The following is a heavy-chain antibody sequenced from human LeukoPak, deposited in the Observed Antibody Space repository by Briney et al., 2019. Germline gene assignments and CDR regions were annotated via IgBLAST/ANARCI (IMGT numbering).Heavy chain of an antibody. CDR3: ARVGSSLGAMGDRMDV. CDR1: GGSVSSGGYY. J-gene: IGHJ6*01. CDR2: ICYSGST. D-gene: IGHD1-26*01. Sequence: PSETLSLTCTVSGGSVSSGGYYWSWIRQHPGMGLEWIGYICYSGSTYYNPSLKSRVTISVDKSKHQFSLKLSSVTAADTAVYYCARVGSSLGAMGDRMDVWGQGTTVTVFS. V-gene: IGHV4-31*03.